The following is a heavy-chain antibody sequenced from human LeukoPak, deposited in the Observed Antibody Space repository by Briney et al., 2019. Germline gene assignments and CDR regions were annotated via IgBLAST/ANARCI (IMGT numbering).Heavy chain of an antibody. CDR1: GGSISSSN. Sequence: PSETLSLTCAVSGGSISSSNWWSWVRQAPGKGLEWVSAISGSGGTTYYADSVKGRFTISRDNSKNTLYLQMNSLRAEDTAVFYCATDRKAYGSWGQGTLVTVSS. D-gene: IGHD2-15*01. V-gene: IGHV3-23*01. CDR3: ATDRKAYGS. J-gene: IGHJ4*02. CDR2: ISGSGGTT.